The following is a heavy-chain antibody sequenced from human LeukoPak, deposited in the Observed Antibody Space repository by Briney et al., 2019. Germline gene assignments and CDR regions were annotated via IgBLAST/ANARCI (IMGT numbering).Heavy chain of an antibody. CDR3: ARRRARYYYDSSGYYGPHVDY. CDR1: GGSISSYY. CDR2: IYTSGST. J-gene: IGHJ4*02. D-gene: IGHD3-22*01. Sequence: SETLSLTCTVSGGSISSYYWSWIRQPAGKGLEWIGRIYTSGSTNYNPSLKSRVTMSVDTSKNQFSLKLSSVTAADTAVYYCARRRARYYYDSSGYYGPHVDYWGQGTLVTVSS. V-gene: IGHV4-4*07.